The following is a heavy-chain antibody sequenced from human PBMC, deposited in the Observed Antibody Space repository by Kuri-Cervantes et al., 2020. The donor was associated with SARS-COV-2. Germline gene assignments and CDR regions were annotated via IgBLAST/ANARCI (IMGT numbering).Heavy chain of an antibody. CDR1: GFNFSRTD. CDR2: ISSSSSTI. V-gene: IGHV3-48*01. J-gene: IGHJ4*02. D-gene: IGHD3-22*01. CDR3: ARGRYDFDY. Sequence: GGSLRLSCAASGFNFSRTDMHWVRQAPGKGLEWVSYISSSSSTIYYADSVKGRFTISRDNAKNSLYLQMNGLRAEDTAVYYCARGRYDFDYWGQGTLVTVSS.